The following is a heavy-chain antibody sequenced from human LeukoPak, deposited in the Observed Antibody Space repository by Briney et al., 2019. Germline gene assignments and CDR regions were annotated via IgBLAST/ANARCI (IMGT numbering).Heavy chain of an antibody. V-gene: IGHV1-3*01. CDR2: INAGNGNT. D-gene: IGHD4/OR15-4a*01. CDR3: ARSGAGVMDV. CDR1: GYTFTSYA. J-gene: IGHJ6*02. Sequence: GASVKVSCKASGYTFTSYAMHWVRQAPGQRLEWMGWINAGNGNTKYPQKFQGRVTITRDTSASTAYMELSSLRSEDTAVYYCARSGAGVMDVWGQGTTVTVSS.